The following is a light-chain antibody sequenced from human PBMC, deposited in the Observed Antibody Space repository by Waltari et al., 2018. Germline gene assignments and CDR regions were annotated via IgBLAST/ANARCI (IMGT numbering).Light chain of an antibody. J-gene: IGKJ4*01. CDR3: QQYDSYPPT. CDR2: AAS. V-gene: IGKV1-16*02. CDR1: QGINNY. Sequence: DIQMIQSPSSLSASVGDRVTITCRASQGINNYLAWFQQKPRKAPKSLISAASILQSGVSPNFIGSGSGTDFTLTISSLRPEDFGTYYCQQYDSYPPTFGGGTKVEIK.